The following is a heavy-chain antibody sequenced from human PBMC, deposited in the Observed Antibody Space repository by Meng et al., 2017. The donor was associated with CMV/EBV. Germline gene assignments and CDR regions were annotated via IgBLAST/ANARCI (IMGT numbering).Heavy chain of an antibody. Sequence: GGSLSPPWEPPGSSFTTYAMSGVRQAPGKGLEWVSAIGGSGGSTYYADSVKGRFTISRDNSKNTLYLQMNSLRAEDTAVYYCAKISGRTVSPYCSSTSCYTGRGYFDYWGQGTLVTVSS. CDR1: GSSFTTYA. V-gene: IGHV3-23*01. CDR2: IGGSGGST. CDR3: AKISGRTVSPYCSSTSCYTGRGYFDY. J-gene: IGHJ4*02. D-gene: IGHD2-2*02.